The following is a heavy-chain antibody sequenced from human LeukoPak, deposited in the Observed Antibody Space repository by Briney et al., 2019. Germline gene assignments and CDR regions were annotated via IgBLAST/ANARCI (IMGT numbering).Heavy chain of an antibody. V-gene: IGHV3-53*01. J-gene: IGHJ4*02. D-gene: IGHD1-26*01. CDR1: GFTVSSYY. Sequence: GGSLRLSCAASGFTVSSYYMSWVRQAPGKGLEWVSVVHSIGTTSYADSVKGRFTISRDNSKNTLYLQMNSLRAEDTAVYYCARAVYSGSYHVGESDYWGQGTLVTVPS. CDR2: VHSIGTT. CDR3: ARAVYSGSYHVGESDY.